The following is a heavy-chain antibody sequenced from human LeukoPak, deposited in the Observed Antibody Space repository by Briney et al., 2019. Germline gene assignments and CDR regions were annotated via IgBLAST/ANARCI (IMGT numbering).Heavy chain of an antibody. V-gene: IGHV1-2*06. CDR2: INPNSGGT. CDR1: GYTFTGYY. Sequence: VASVKVSCKASGYTFTGYYMHWVRQAPGQGLEWMGRINPNSGGTNYAQKFQGRVTMTRDTSISTAYMELSRLRSDDTAVYYCALGFGELGSQDYWGQGTLVTVSS. CDR3: ALGFGELGSQDY. D-gene: IGHD3-10*01. J-gene: IGHJ4*02.